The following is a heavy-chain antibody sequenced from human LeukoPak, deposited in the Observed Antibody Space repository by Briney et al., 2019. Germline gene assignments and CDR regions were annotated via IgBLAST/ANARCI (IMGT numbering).Heavy chain of an antibody. CDR2: IWYDGNNK. CDR3: AKDRGGCSSTSCYYFDY. CDR1: GFTFSSYA. Sequence: GGSLRLSCAASGFTFSSYAMSWVRQAPGKGLEWVAVIWYDGNNKYYADSVKGRFTISRDTSKNTLYLQMNSVRAEDTAVYYCAKDRGGCSSTSCYYFDYWGQGTLVTVSS. V-gene: IGHV3-33*06. D-gene: IGHD2-2*01. J-gene: IGHJ4*02.